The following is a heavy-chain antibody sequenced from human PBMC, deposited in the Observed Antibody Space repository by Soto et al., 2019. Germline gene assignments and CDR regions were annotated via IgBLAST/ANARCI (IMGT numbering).Heavy chain of an antibody. CDR1: GFTFSSYG. J-gene: IGHJ6*02. V-gene: IGHV3-33*01. Sequence: QVQLVESGGGVVQPGRSLRLSCAASGFTFSSYGMHWVRQAPGKGLEWVAVIWYDGSNKYYADSVKGRFTISRDNSKNTLYLQMNSLRAEDTAVYYCARDLDIAAAGRDYYYGMDVWGQGTTVTVSS. CDR2: IWYDGSNK. CDR3: ARDLDIAAAGRDYYYGMDV. D-gene: IGHD6-13*01.